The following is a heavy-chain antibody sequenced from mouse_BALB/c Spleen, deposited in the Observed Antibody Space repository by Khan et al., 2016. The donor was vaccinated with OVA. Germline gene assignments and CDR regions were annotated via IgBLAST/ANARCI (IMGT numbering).Heavy chain of an antibody. V-gene: IGHV5-6*01. J-gene: IGHJ3*01. Sequence: EVELVESGGDLVEPGGSLKLSCAASGFTFSTYGMSWVRQTPDKRLEWVATISTGGHYTYYPDSVRGRFTISRDNAKNTLYLQMTSLKSEDTAMFYCACLAYYYYSEGFAYWGQGTLFTVSA. CDR3: ACLAYYYYSEGFAY. D-gene: IGHD1-1*01. CDR2: ISTGGHYT. CDR1: GFTFSTYG.